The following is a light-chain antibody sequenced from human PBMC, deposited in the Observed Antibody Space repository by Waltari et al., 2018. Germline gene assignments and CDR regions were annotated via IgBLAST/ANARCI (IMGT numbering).Light chain of an antibody. CDR2: YDS. V-gene: IGLV3-21*04. CDR3: QVWDRGAHWV. J-gene: IGLJ3*02. Sequence: SYVLTQPPSVSVAPGKTARITCGGNDIGRKTVHWYQQRPGRAPLLVIYYDSDRPSGIPERRSGSKSGNTATLTISRVEVGDEADYYCQVWDRGAHWVFGGGTKLTVL. CDR1: DIGRKT.